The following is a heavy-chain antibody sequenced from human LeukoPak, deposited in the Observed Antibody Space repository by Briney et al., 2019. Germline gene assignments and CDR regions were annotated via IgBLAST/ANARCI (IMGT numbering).Heavy chain of an antibody. CDR3: ASAYSSGWSGVSSY. Sequence: ASVKVSCKASGYTFTGYYMHWVRQAPGQGLEWMGWINPNSGGTNYAQKFQGRVTMTRDTSISTAYMELSRLRSDDTAVYHCASAYSSGWSGVSSYWGQGTLVTVSS. CDR1: GYTFTGYY. D-gene: IGHD6-19*01. J-gene: IGHJ4*02. CDR2: INPNSGGT. V-gene: IGHV1-2*02.